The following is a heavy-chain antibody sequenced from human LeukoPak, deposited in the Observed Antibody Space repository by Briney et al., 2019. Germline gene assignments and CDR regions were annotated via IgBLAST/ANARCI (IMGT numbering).Heavy chain of an antibody. J-gene: IGHJ4*02. CDR3: ARGWVRYYFDY. CDR2: INHSGST. CDR1: GGSFSGYY. V-gene: IGHV4-34*01. D-gene: IGHD3-10*01. Sequence: SETLSLTCAVYGGSFSGYYWSWIRQPPGKGLEWIGEINHSGSTNYNPSLKSRVTISVDTSKNQFSLKLSSVTAADTAVYYCARGWVRYYFDYWGQGTLVTVSS.